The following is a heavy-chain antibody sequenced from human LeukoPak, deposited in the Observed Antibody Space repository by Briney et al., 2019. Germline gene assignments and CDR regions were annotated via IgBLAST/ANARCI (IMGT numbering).Heavy chain of an antibody. D-gene: IGHD1-26*01. CDR1: GFTLRSYS. CDR2: ISGSGRT. J-gene: IGHJ6*02. Sequence: GGSLRLSCAASGFTLRSYSMNWVRQAPGKGLEWVSAISGSGRTYYADSVKGRFTISRDNSKNTLYLQMNSLRAEDTAVYYCARDTLGFKWELLGDYYYGMDVWGQGTTVTVSS. V-gene: IGHV3-23*01. CDR3: ARDTLGFKWELLGDYYYGMDV.